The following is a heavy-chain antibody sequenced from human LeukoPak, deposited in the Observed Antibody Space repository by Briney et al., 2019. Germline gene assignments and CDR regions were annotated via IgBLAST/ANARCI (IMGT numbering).Heavy chain of an antibody. V-gene: IGHV4-59*01. Sequence: ASETLSLTCIVPGVSISSYYWSWIRQPPGKGLEWIGHIYYSGSTNYNPSFKSRVTISIDTSKNQFSLRLTSVTAADTAVYYCASSDYDEAYWGQGTLVTVSS. J-gene: IGHJ4*02. CDR2: IYYSGST. D-gene: IGHD3-22*01. CDR3: ASSDYDEAY. CDR1: GVSISSYY.